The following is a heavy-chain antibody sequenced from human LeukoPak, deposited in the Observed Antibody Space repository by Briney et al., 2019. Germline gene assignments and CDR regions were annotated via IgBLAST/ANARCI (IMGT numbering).Heavy chain of an antibody. J-gene: IGHJ4*02. CDR3: VRHRQWLLFPDY. V-gene: IGHV4-39*01. CDR1: GDSIGINYN. CDR2: IFYSGAT. D-gene: IGHD6-19*01. Sequence: SETLSLTCTVSGDSIGINYNWGWIRQPPGKGLEWIGSIFYSGATYYSPSLKSRATISVDTSKNQFSLKLSSMTAADTAVYYCVRHRQWLLFPDYWGQGTLVTVSS.